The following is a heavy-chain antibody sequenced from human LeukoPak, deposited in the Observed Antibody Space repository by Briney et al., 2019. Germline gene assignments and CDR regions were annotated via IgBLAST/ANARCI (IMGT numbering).Heavy chain of an antibody. V-gene: IGHV3-23*01. CDR2: ISGSGGST. CDR3: AKAGVDYGDYYYMDV. D-gene: IGHD4-17*01. Sequence: SGGSLRLSCAASGFTFSSYAMSWVRQAPGKGLEWVSAISGSGGSTYYADSVKGRFTISRGNSKNTLYLQMNSLRAEDTAVYYCAKAGVDYGDYYYMDVWGKGTTVTVSS. J-gene: IGHJ6*03. CDR1: GFTFSSYA.